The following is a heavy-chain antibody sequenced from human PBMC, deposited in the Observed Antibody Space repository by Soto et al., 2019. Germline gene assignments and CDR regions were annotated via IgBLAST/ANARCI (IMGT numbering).Heavy chain of an antibody. CDR3: VTVNLVGAAYYFDY. CDR2: VYYSGTT. D-gene: IGHD1-26*01. J-gene: IGHJ4*02. Sequence: SETLSLTSTVSAGSIRNGDYYWGWIRQPPGKGLEWIGYVYYSGTTYSHPSLNSRVSISVDTSENQFSLRLTSVTAADTAVYYCVTVNLVGAAYYFDYWGPGTLVTVSS. CDR1: AGSIRNGDYY. V-gene: IGHV4-30-4*01.